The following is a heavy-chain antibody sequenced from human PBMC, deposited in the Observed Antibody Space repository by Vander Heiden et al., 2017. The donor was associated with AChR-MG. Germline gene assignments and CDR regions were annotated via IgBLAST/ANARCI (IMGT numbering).Heavy chain of an antibody. V-gene: IGHV3-23*01. CDR3: ASEVVAATVEYFQH. J-gene: IGHJ1*01. Sequence: EVQLLESGGGLVQPGGYLRLSCAASGVTFSRYALSWVRQAAGKGLEWVSAISGIGGSTYYADSVKGRFTISRDNSKNTLYLQMNSLRAEDTAVYYCASEVVAATVEYFQHWGQGTLVTVSS. CDR1: GVTFSRYA. D-gene: IGHD2-15*01. CDR2: ISGIGGST.